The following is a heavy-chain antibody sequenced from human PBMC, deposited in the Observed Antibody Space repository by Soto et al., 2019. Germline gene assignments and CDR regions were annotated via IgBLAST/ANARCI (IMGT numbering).Heavy chain of an antibody. CDR1: GFTFSTYA. CDR3: ASLRYSTSRDYLDV. CDR2: ITASGGST. V-gene: IGHV3-23*01. D-gene: IGHD1-1*01. Sequence: EVQLLESGGGLVQPGGSLRLSCTASGFTFSTYAMTWVRQAPGKGLEWVSTITASGGSTFYADSVKGRFTISRDNSKNTLYLQIISLRAEDTAVYYCASLRYSTSRDYLDVWGKGTPVTVSS. J-gene: IGHJ6*03.